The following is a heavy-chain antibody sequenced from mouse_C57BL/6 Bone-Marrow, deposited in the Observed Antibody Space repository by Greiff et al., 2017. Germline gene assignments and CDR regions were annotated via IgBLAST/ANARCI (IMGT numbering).Heavy chain of an antibody. J-gene: IGHJ2*01. D-gene: IGHD1-1*01. Sequence: QVQLQQSGAELARPGASVKLSCKASGYTFTSYGISWVKQRTGQGLEWIGEIYPRSGNTYYNEKFKGKATLTADKSSSTAYMQLSSLTSEDSAVYFCARRTPLYGSSYYDYWGQGTTLTVSS. CDR1: GYTFTSYG. CDR2: IYPRSGNT. V-gene: IGHV1-81*01. CDR3: ARRTPLYGSSYYDY.